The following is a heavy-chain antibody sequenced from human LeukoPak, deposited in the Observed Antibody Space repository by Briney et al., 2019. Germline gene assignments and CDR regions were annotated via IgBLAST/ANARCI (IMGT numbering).Heavy chain of an antibody. CDR1: GFTFSSYA. D-gene: IGHD5-12*01. CDR2: ISGSGGST. Sequence: PGGSLRLSCAASGFTFSSYAMSWVRQAPGKGLEWVSAISGSGGSTYYADSVKGRFTISRDNSKNTLYLQMNSLRAEDTAVYYCAKVPSPRRGYSGYDSDYWGQGTLVTVSS. J-gene: IGHJ4*02. CDR3: AKVPSPRRGYSGYDSDY. V-gene: IGHV3-23*01.